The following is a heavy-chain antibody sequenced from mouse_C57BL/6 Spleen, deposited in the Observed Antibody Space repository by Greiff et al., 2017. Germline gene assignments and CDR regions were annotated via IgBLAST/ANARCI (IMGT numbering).Heavy chain of an antibody. CDR3: ARGRYYGSRDWYFDV. Sequence: EVMLVESGGGLVKPGGSLKLSCAASGFTFSDYGMHWVRQAPEKGLEWVAYISSGSSTIYYADTVKGRFTISRDNAKNTLFLQMTSLRSEDTAMYYCARGRYYGSRDWYFDVWGTGTTVTVSS. D-gene: IGHD1-1*01. J-gene: IGHJ1*03. V-gene: IGHV5-17*01. CDR1: GFTFSDYG. CDR2: ISSGSSTI.